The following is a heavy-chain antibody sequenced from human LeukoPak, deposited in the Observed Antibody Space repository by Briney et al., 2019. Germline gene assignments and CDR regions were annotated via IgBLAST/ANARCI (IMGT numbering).Heavy chain of an antibody. D-gene: IGHD2-15*01. Sequence: ASVKVSCKASGYTFTSYGISWVRQAPGQGLEWMGWISAYNGNTNYAQKLQGRVTMTTDTSTSTAYMELRSLRSDDTAVYYCARVAIGVVEAATSGSIDYWGQGTLVTVSS. CDR2: ISAYNGNT. V-gene: IGHV1-18*04. CDR3: ARVAIGVVEAATSGSIDY. CDR1: GYTFTSYG. J-gene: IGHJ4*02.